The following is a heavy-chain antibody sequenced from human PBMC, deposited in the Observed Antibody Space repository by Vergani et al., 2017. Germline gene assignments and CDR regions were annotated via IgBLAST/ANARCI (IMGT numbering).Heavy chain of an antibody. V-gene: IGHV3-13*01. J-gene: IGHJ4*02. Sequence: EVQLVESGGGLVQPGGSLRLSCAASGFTFSTYDMHWVRQATGKGLEWVSAIGTAGDTYYPGSVKGRFTISRENAKNSLYLQMNGLRAGDTAVYYCARVNTSGWFEDYWGQGTLVTVSS. CDR3: ARVNTSGWFEDY. D-gene: IGHD6-19*01. CDR1: GFTFSTYD. CDR2: IGTAGDT.